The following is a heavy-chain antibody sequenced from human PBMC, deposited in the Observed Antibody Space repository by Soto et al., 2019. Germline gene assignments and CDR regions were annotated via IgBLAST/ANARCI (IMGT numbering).Heavy chain of an antibody. Sequence: SGPTLVNPTQTLTLTCTFSGFSLSTRALGVGWIRQPPGKALERLALNYWNDDKRYSPSLKNRRTIIKDTSQNPVVPTVTNMVPVDTATYYCALRYDLRGFDIWGQGTVVTVSS. D-gene: IGHD3-16*01. J-gene: IGHJ3*02. CDR2: NYWNDDK. CDR3: ALRYDLRGFDI. V-gene: IGHV2-5*01. CDR1: GFSLSTRALG.